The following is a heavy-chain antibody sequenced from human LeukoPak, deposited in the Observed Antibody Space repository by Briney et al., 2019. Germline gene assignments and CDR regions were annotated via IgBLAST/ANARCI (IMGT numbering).Heavy chain of an antibody. CDR3: AGNYYGSGSYYSEDRY. V-gene: IGHV4-61*02. J-gene: IGHJ4*02. CDR2: IYTSGST. CDR1: GGSISSGSYY. Sequence: PSQTLSLTCTVSGGSISSGSYYWCWIRQPAGKGLEWIGRIYTSGSTNYNPSLKSRVTISVDTSKKQFSLKLSSVTAADTAVYYCAGNYYGSGSYYSEDRYWGQGTLVTVSS. D-gene: IGHD3-10*01.